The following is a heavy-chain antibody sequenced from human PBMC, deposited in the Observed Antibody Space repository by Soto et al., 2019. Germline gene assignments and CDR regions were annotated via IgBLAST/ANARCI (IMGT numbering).Heavy chain of an antibody. CDR1: GFTFSSYE. Sequence: GGSLSLSCAASGFTFSSYEMNWVRQAPGKGLEWVSYISGSGSTIYYADSVKGRFTISRDTAKNSLYLQMNSLRAEDTAVYYCERDSRMDVWGQRDTGTVAS. V-gene: IGHV3-48*03. CDR3: ERDSRMDV. CDR2: ISGSGSTI. J-gene: IGHJ6*02.